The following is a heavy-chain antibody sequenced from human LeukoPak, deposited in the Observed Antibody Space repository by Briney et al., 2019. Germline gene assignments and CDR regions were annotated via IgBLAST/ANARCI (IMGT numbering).Heavy chain of an antibody. J-gene: IGHJ4*02. V-gene: IGHV4-39*07. CDR2: IYYSGST. CDR3: ARDPLSGGYPFDY. D-gene: IGHD5-12*01. CDR1: GGSISSYY. Sequence: PSETLSLTCTVSGGSISSYYWGWIRQPPGKGLEWIGSIYYSGSTYYNPSLKSRVTISVDTSKNQFSLKLSSVTAADTAVYYCARDPLSGGYPFDYWGQGTLVTVSS.